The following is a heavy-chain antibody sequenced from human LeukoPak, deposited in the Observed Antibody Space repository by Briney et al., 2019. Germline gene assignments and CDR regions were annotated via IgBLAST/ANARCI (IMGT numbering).Heavy chain of an antibody. V-gene: IGHV4-30-4*08. CDR3: VRDCYGDFEDY. CDR1: GGSINTAKYY. J-gene: IGHJ4*02. D-gene: IGHD4-17*01. Sequence: PSETLSLTCNVSGGSINTAKYYWTWIRQPPGKGLEWIVFISYSETPSHHPALSSRLTISLDAPKNQFSLSLNSVTAGDTAMYYCVRDCYGDFEDYWGQGTLVTVSS. CDR2: ISYSETP.